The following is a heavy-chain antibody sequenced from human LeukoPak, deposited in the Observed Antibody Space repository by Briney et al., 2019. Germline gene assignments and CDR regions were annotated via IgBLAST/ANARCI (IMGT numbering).Heavy chain of an antibody. CDR1: GGSISSYY. Sequence: KPSETLSLTCTVSGGSISSYYWSWIRQPPGKGLEWIGYIYYSGSTNYNPSLKSRVTISVDTSKNQFSLKLSSVTAADTAVYYCARDDIAAVIDYWGQGTLVTVSS. V-gene: IGHV4-59*12. CDR3: ARDDIAAVIDY. J-gene: IGHJ4*02. CDR2: IYYSGST. D-gene: IGHD6-13*01.